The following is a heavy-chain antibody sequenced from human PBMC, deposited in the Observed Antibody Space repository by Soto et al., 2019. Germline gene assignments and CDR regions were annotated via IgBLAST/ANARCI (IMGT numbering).Heavy chain of an antibody. Sequence: SETLSLTCAVYGGSFSGYYWSWIRQPPGKGLGWIGEINHSGSTNYNPSLKSRVTISVDTSKNQFSLKLSSVTAADTAVYYCARVTAPDYWGQGTLVTVSS. CDR1: GGSFSGYY. CDR2: INHSGST. V-gene: IGHV4-34*01. D-gene: IGHD5-18*01. CDR3: ARVTAPDY. J-gene: IGHJ4*02.